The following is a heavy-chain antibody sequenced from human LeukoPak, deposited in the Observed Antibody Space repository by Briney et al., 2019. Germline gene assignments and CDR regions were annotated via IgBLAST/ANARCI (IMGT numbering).Heavy chain of an antibody. CDR1: GGSMSGYY. CDR2: ISYSGYS. V-gene: IGHV4-59*01. D-gene: IGHD3-22*01. Sequence: SETLSLTCTAFGGSMSGYYWTWIRQPPGKGLEWIGYISYSGYSNYNPSLKSRVTMTVDTSKNQFSLKLSSVTAADTALYYCARGRDYYDSSGSYGYFDYWGQGTLVTVSS. CDR3: ARGRDYYDSSGSYGYFDY. J-gene: IGHJ4*02.